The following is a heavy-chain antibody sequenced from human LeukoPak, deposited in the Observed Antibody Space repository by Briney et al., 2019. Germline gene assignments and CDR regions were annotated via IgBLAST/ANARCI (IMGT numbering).Heavy chain of an antibody. CDR1: GGTFSSYA. CDR3: ASSIPPGEVGATMIFDY. J-gene: IGHJ4*02. D-gene: IGHD1-26*01. CDR2: IIPIFGTA. V-gene: IGHV1-69*05. Sequence: SVKVSCKASGGTFSSYAISWVRQAPGQGLEWMGGIIPIFGTANYAQKFQGRVTITTDESTSTAYMELSSLRSEDTAVYYCASSIPPGEVGATMIFDYWGQGTLVTVSS.